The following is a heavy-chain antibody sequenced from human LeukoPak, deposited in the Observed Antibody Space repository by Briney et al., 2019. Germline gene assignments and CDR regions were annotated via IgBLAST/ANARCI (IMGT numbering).Heavy chain of an antibody. J-gene: IGHJ4*02. CDR3: ARDSRSGWYSY. D-gene: IGHD6-19*01. CDR1: GGSISSYY. CDR2: IYYSGST. Sequence: SETLSLTCTVSGGSISSYYWSWIRQPPGKGLEWIGYIYYSGSTNYNPSLKSRVTISVDTSKNQFSLKLSSVTAADTAVYYCARDSRSGWYSYWGQETLVTVSS. V-gene: IGHV4-59*01.